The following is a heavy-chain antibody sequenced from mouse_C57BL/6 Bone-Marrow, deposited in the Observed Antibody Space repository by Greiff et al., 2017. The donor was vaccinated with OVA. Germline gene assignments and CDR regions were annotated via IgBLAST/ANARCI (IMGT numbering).Heavy chain of an antibody. CDR3: TLPYYYGSSYVWYFDV. J-gene: IGHJ1*03. CDR1: GFNIKDDY. D-gene: IGHD1-1*01. V-gene: IGHV14-4*01. Sequence: VQLQQSGAELVRPGASVQLSCTASGFNIKDDYMHWVKQRPEQGLEWIGWIDPENGDTEYASKFQGKATITADTSSNTAYLQLSSLTSEDTAVYYCTLPYYYGSSYVWYFDVWGTGTTVTVSS. CDR2: IDPENGDT.